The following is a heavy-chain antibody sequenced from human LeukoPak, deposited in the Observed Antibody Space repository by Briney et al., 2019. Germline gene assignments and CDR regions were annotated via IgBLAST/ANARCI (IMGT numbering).Heavy chain of an antibody. Sequence: HPGGSLRLSCAASGFTFSTYAMSWVRQAPGKGLEWVSTISGSGGSTYYADSVKGRFTISRDNSKNTLYLQMNSLRAEDTAVYYCAKPIVGATRVGYFDYWGRGTLVTVSS. CDR3: AKPIVGATRVGYFDY. D-gene: IGHD1-26*01. J-gene: IGHJ4*02. CDR2: ISGSGGST. V-gene: IGHV3-23*01. CDR1: GFTFSTYA.